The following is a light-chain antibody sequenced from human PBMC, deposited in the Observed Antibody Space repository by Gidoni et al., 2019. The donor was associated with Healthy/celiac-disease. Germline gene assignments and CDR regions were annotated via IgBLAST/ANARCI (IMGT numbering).Light chain of an antibody. CDR1: QGVSSR. V-gene: IGKV3-15*01. CDR3: QQYNNWPWT. CDR2: GAS. Sequence: VMTQSPATLSVSPGERATLSCRASQGVSSRLAWYQQKPGQAPRLLIYGASTRATGIPARFSGSGSGTEFTLTISSLQSEDFAVYYCQQYNNWPWTFGQGTKVEIK. J-gene: IGKJ1*01.